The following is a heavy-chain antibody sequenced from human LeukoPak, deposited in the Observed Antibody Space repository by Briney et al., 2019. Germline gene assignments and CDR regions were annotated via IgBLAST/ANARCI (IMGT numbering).Heavy chain of an antibody. Sequence: GGSLRLSCAASGFIVTGNYMSWVRQAPGQGLEWVSLIYSGGSTYYADSVKGRFTISRDNSKNTLYLQMNSLRAEDTAVYYCAKVGGGYSYGHPFFDYWGQGTLVTVSS. CDR1: GFIVTGNY. V-gene: IGHV3-53*01. D-gene: IGHD5-18*01. CDR3: AKVGGGYSYGHPFFDY. J-gene: IGHJ4*02. CDR2: IYSGGST.